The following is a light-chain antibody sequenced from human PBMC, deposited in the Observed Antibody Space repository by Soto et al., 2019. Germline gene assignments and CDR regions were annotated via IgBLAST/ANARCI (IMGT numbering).Light chain of an antibody. CDR1: RSFASSY. CDR3: QQYGSSTPYT. CDR2: AAS. V-gene: IGKV3-20*01. Sequence: EIVLTQSPGTLSLSPGERATLSCRASRSFASSYLGWYQQKPGQAPRLLIYAASSRATGIPDRFSGSGSGTDFTLTISRLEPEDSAVYYCQQYGSSTPYTFGQGTKLEI. J-gene: IGKJ2*01.